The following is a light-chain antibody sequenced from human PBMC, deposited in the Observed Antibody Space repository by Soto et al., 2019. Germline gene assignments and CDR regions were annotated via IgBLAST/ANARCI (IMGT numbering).Light chain of an antibody. CDR1: QSISSY. CDR3: QQSYSTLT. J-gene: IGKJ3*01. Sequence: DIQMTQSPSSLSASVGDRVTITCRASQSISSYLNWYQQKPGKAPKLLIYAASSLQSGVPSRFSGGGAGTDFPLTISSLQPEDFATYYCQQSYSTLTIGPGTKVDIK. V-gene: IGKV1-39*01. CDR2: AAS.